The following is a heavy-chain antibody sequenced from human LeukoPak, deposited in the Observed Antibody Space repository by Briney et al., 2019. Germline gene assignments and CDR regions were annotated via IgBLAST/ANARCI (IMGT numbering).Heavy chain of an antibody. Sequence: GGSLTLSCAASGFTFSNYWMHWVRQAPGKGLVWVSRVKGDGTFTNYADSVKGRFTISRDNAKYTLYLQMHSLRAEDSAIYYCVRDGDDYNFDYWGQGSLVTVSS. D-gene: IGHD5-24*01. CDR1: GFTFSNYW. CDR2: VKGDGTFT. J-gene: IGHJ4*02. CDR3: VRDGDDYNFDY. V-gene: IGHV3-74*01.